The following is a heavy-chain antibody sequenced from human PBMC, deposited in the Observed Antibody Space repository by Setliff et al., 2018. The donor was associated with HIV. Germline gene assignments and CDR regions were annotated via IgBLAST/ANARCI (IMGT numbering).Heavy chain of an antibody. CDR2: IFHSGST. CDR3: ARWMTSRINRRHLRGDWFDP. CDR1: GYSIRSGYY. J-gene: IGHJ5*02. Sequence: PSETLSLTCAVSGYSIRSGYYWGWIRQSPGKGLEWIGSIFHSGSTYTSPSLRSRVTMSVDTSKNQFSLNLNSVTAADTAVYYCARWMTSRINRRHLRGDWFDPWGQGSLDTVSS. D-gene: IGHD1-1*01. V-gene: IGHV4-38-2*01.